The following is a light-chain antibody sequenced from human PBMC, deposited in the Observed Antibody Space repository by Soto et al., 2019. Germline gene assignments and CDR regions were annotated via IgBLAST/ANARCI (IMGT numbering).Light chain of an antibody. CDR3: QQYNNYGSWT. CDR1: QSISGW. J-gene: IGKJ1*01. Sequence: DIPMTQSPSTLSASVGDRVTITCRAGQSISGWLAWYQQKPGKAPKLLIYKASSLESGVPSRFSGSGSGTEFTLTISSLQPDDFATFYCQQYNNYGSWTFGQGTKVEIK. V-gene: IGKV1-5*03. CDR2: KAS.